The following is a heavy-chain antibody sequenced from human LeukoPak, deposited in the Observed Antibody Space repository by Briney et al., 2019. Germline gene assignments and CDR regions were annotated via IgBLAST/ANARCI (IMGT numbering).Heavy chain of an antibody. CDR3: ARHVRAMVRGVIDY. D-gene: IGHD3-10*01. Sequence: PSETLSLTCTVSGGSISSSSYYWGWLRQPPGKGLEWIGSIYYSGSTYYNPSLKSRVTISVDTSKNQFSLKLSSVTAADTAVYYCARHVRAMVRGVIDYWGQGTLVTVSS. CDR1: GGSISSSSYY. J-gene: IGHJ4*02. V-gene: IGHV4-39*01. CDR2: IYYSGST.